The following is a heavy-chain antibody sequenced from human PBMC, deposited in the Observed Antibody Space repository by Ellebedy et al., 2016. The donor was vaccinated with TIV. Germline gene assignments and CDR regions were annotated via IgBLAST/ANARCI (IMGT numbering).Heavy chain of an antibody. Sequence: GGSLRLSXVASGYTFTSYPLNWVRQAPGKGLEWVSGIGISPGNIYYADSVKGRFTLSRDNSKNTLYLEMNSLRAEDTAVYYCARDRSYSPTYWGQGTLVTVSS. D-gene: IGHD1-26*01. J-gene: IGHJ4*02. CDR1: GYTFTSYP. CDR2: IGISPGNI. V-gene: IGHV3-23*01. CDR3: ARDRSYSPTY.